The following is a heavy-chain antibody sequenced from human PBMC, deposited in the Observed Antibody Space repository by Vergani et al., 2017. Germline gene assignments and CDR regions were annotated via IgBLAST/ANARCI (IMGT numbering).Heavy chain of an antibody. J-gene: IGHJ5*02. CDR2: IYYSGST. CDR3: ARHSTVEWLVKLGWIDP. V-gene: IGHV4-39*01. D-gene: IGHD6-19*01. Sequence: QLQLQESGPGLVKPSATLSLTCSVSGASIRSSNYYWGWLRPPPGKGLEWIASIYYSGSTYYNTSLKSRVTISVDTSKNQFSLKLSSVTAADTAVYFCARHSTVEWLVKLGWIDPWGQGILVTVSS. CDR1: GASIRSSNYY.